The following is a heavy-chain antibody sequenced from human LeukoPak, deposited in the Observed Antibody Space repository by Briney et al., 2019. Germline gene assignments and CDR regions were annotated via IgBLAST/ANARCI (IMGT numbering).Heavy chain of an antibody. CDR3: ARDYFLGVAARPGAFDI. CDR1: GFTFSSYS. J-gene: IGHJ3*02. Sequence: GSLRLSCAASGFTFSSYSMNWVRQAPGKGLEWVSSISSSSSYIYYADSVKGRFTISRDNAKNSLYLQMNSLRAEDTAVYYCARDYFLGVAARPGAFDIWGQGTMVTVSS. V-gene: IGHV3-21*01. CDR2: ISSSSSYI. D-gene: IGHD6-6*01.